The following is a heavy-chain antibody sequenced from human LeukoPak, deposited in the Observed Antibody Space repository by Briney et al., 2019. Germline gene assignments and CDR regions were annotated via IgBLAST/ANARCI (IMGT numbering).Heavy chain of an antibody. V-gene: IGHV3-7*01. CDR2: IKTDGSAK. D-gene: IGHD3-22*01. CDR3: TKDLSHDSSG. J-gene: IGHJ4*02. CDR1: GFRFSDYW. Sequence: GGSLRLSCAASGFRFSDYWMTWVRQAPGKGLECVANIKTDGSAKYYPDSVKGRFTVSRDNAKNSLYLQMNNMRVEDTAIYYCTKDLSHDSSGWGQGTLVTVSS.